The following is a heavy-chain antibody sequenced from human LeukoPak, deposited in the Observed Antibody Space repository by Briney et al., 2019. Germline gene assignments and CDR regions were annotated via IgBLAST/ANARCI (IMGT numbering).Heavy chain of an antibody. CDR1: GYTFTSYD. D-gene: IGHD5-18*01. CDR2: MNPNSGNT. Sequence: ASVKVSCKASGYTFTSYDINWVRQATGQGLEWMGWMNPNSGNTGYAQKFQGRVTITRNTSISTAYMELSSLRSEDTAVYYCARSLGYSYGPNWFDPWGQGTLVTVSS. CDR3: ARSLGYSYGPNWFDP. V-gene: IGHV1-8*03. J-gene: IGHJ5*02.